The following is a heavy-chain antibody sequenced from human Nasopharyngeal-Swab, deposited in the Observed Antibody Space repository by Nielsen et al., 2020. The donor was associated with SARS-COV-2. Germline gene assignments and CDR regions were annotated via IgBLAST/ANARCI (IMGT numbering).Heavy chain of an antibody. CDR1: GYSFRTYG. D-gene: IGHD1-1*01. Sequence: GESLKISCVASGYSFRTYGMSWVRQAPGKGLEWVAAIVGSGDISGSGGNTYYADSVKGRFTISRDNSKNTLSLQMNSLRAEDTAVYYCARHGGGWNDAFLDYWGQGTLVTVSP. CDR2: IVGSGDISGSGGNT. CDR3: ARHGGGWNDAFLDY. V-gene: IGHV3-23*01. J-gene: IGHJ4*02.